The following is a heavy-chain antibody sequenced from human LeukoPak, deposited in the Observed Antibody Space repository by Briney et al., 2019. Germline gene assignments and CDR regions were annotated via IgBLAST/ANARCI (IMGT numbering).Heavy chain of an antibody. J-gene: IGHJ4*02. Sequence: GESLKISCKGSGYSFTSYWIGWVRQMPGKGLEWMGIIYPGDSETRYSPSFQGQVTISADKSISTAYLQWSSLKASDTAMYYCARLARGRGSYSARNFDYWGQGTLVTVSS. CDR2: IYPGDSET. CDR1: GYSFTSYW. V-gene: IGHV5-51*01. D-gene: IGHD1-26*01. CDR3: ARLARGRGSYSARNFDY.